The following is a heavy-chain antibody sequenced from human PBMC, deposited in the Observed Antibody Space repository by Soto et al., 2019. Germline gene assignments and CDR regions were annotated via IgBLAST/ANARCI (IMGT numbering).Heavy chain of an antibody. CDR1: GFTFSSYS. CDR3: ARASVEGRGTDVWMFDY. Sequence: EVQLVESGGGLVKPGGSLRLSCAASGFTFSSYSMNWVRQAPGKGLEWVSSISSSSSYIYYADSVKGRFTISRDNAKNSLYLQMNSLRAEDTAVYYCARASVEGRGTDVWMFDYWGQGTLVTVSS. CDR2: ISSSSSYI. J-gene: IGHJ4*02. V-gene: IGHV3-21*01. D-gene: IGHD3-16*01.